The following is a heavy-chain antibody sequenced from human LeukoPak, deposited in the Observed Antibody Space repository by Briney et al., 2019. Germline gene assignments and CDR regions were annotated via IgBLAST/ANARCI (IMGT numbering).Heavy chain of an antibody. CDR1: GFTLSTNA. V-gene: IGHV3-23*01. J-gene: IGHJ4*02. CDR3: AKDVGKWESLHFFDY. CDR2: ISGSGAST. D-gene: IGHD1-26*01. Sequence: GGSLRLSCLTSGFTLSTNAMSWVRQAPGKGLEWISGISGSGASTYYADSVKGRFTISRDDSRDTLYLQMNSLRGDDTAVYYCAKDVGKWESLHFFDYWGQGTLVTVSS.